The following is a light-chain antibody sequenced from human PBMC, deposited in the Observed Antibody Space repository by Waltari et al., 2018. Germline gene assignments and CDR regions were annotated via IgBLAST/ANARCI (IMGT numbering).Light chain of an antibody. CDR3: HQSRTFPIT. J-gene: IGKJ5*01. CDR2: YAS. V-gene: IGKV6-21*01. CDR1: QSIGSS. Sequence: EVVLTQSPDFQSVTLTEKVTITCRASQSIGSSVHWYQQKPDQSPKLLITYASQSFSGAPSRFSGSGSGTDFTLTLNGLEAEDAATYYCHQSRTFPITFGQGTRLEIK.